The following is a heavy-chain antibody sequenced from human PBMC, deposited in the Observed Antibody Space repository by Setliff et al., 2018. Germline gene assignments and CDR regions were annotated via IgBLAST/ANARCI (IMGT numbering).Heavy chain of an antibody. CDR1: GYIFNNYF. J-gene: IGHJ4*02. CDR3: ARDFGTITMIVVVIGY. CDR2: FHPYSGHT. D-gene: IGHD3-22*01. Sequence: ASVKVSCKASGYIFNNYFLHWVRQAPGQGLEWMGRFHPYSGHTNYAQNFQGRVTMTMDASITTVYMELSRLRSDDTAVYYCARDFGTITMIVVVIGYWGQGTQGTVS. V-gene: IGHV1-2*06.